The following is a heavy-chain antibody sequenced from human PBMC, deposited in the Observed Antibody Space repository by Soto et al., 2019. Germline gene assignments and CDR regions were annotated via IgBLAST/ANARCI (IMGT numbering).Heavy chain of an antibody. D-gene: IGHD6-13*01. CDR2: INHSGST. CDR3: ARGFSFSSWYFFDY. Sequence: KPSETLSLTCAVYGGSFSGYYWSWIRQPPGKGLEWIGEINHSGSTNYNPSLKSRVTISVDTSKNQFSLKLSSVTAADTAVYYCARGFSFSSWYFFDYWGQGTLVTVSS. J-gene: IGHJ4*02. V-gene: IGHV4-34*01. CDR1: GGSFSGYY.